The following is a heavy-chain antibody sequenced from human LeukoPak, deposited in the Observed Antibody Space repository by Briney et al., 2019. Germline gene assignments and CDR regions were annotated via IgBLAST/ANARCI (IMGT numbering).Heavy chain of an antibody. D-gene: IGHD6-19*01. CDR1: GYSFTNYY. J-gene: IGHJ4*02. CDR3: TTSPVPGIDY. Sequence: ASVKVSCKASGYSFTNYYIHWVRQAPGQGLEWMGIINPSNDITNYVEKFQGRLTMTRDMSTSTVYMELSSLRTEDTAMYYCTTSPVPGIDYWGQGIQVTVSS. CDR2: INPSNDIT. V-gene: IGHV1-46*01.